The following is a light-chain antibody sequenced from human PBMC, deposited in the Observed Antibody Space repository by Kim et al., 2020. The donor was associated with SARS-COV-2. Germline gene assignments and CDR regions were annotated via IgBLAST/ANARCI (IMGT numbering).Light chain of an antibody. CDR1: QSVNNY. J-gene: IGKJ5*01. CDR2: DTS. CDR3: QQRGEWPIT. V-gene: IGKV3-11*01. Sequence: LSPGERATLSCRASQSVNNYLAWYQQKPGQAPRLLIYDTSNRATGMPARFSGSGSGADFTLTISSVEPEDFALYYCQQRGEWPITFGQGTRLEIK.